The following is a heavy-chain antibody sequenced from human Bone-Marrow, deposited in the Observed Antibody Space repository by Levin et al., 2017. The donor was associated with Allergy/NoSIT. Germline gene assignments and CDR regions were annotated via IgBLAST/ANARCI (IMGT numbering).Heavy chain of an antibody. D-gene: IGHD6-6*01. CDR2: ISYDGSNK. Sequence: SGESLKISCAASGFTFTTYALHWVRQAPGKGLEWVAVISYDGSNKYYADSVKGRFTISRDSSKSTLYLQMDSLRAEDTAVYYCARGSGGMASRPLGYWGQGTLVIVSS. CDR3: ARGSGGMASRPLGY. CDR1: GFTFTTYA. J-gene: IGHJ4*02. V-gene: IGHV3-30-3*01.